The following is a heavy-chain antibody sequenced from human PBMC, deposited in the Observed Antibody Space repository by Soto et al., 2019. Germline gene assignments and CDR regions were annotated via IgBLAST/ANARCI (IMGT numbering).Heavy chain of an antibody. CDR3: ARQGYCSRANCFWNAFDF. D-gene: IGHD2-2*01. V-gene: IGHV1-69*06. Sequence: QLQLVQSGAEVRKPGSSVNVSCKASGGTFGTYAISWVRQAPGQGREWMGGIVFIPGTANYAQKFQCRGTITADISASTTYMELSSLRSDDTAVYFCARQGYCSRANCFWNAFDFWGQGTLVTVSS. J-gene: IGHJ3*01. CDR2: IVFIPGTA. CDR1: GGTFGTYA.